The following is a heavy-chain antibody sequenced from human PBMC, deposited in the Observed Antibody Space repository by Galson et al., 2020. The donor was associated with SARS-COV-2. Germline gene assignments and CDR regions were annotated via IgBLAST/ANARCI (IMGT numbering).Heavy chain of an antibody. CDR3: AKESITIFGVVAPYGMDV. CDR1: GFNFSSYG. J-gene: IGHJ6*02. Sequence: GGSLRLSCAASGFNFSSYGMHWVRQAPGKGLEWVAVISYDGSNKYYADSVKGRFTISRDNSKNTLYLQMNSLRAEDTAVYYCAKESITIFGVVAPYGMDVWGQGTTVTVSS. CDR2: ISYDGSNK. V-gene: IGHV3-30*18. D-gene: IGHD3-3*01.